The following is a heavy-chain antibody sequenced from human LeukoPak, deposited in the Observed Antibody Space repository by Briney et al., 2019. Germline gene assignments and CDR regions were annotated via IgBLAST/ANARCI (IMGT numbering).Heavy chain of an antibody. D-gene: IGHD5-18*01. CDR1: GGSFSSYY. J-gene: IGHJ4*02. CDR3: VRDIQLWSNNYFDY. Sequence: SETLSLTCAVYGGSFSSYYWSWIRQPPGKGLEWIGSIYHSGSTDYNPSLKSRVTISVDTSKNQFSLKLNSVTAADTAVYFCVRDIQLWSNNYFDYWGQGTLVTVSS. CDR2: IYHSGST. V-gene: IGHV4-59*08.